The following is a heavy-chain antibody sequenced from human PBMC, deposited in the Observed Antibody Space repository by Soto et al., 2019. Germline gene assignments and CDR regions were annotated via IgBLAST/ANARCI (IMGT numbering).Heavy chain of an antibody. CDR2: ISYDGRSK. J-gene: IGHJ6*02. CDR3: AKDTFAYCSGGSCLYYYGMDV. V-gene: IGHV3-30*18. D-gene: IGHD2-15*01. CDR1: GFIFNIYG. Sequence: QAQLVESGGGAVQPGRSLRLSCAAPGFIFNIYGMHWVRQAPGKGREWVAVISYDGRSKYYADSVKGRFTVSRDNSNDTVYLQLNSLRAEDTAVYYCAKDTFAYCSGGSCLYYYGMDVWGQGTTVTVSS.